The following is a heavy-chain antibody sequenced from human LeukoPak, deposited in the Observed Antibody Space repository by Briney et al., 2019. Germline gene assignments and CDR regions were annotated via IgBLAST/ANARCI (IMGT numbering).Heavy chain of an antibody. Sequence: PSETLSLTCAVYGGSFSDYYWSWIRQPPGKGLEWIGEISHSGSTNYNPSLKSRVTISVDTSKNQFSLKLSSVTAADTAVYYCARLPRASFYDSSGYYFDYWGQGTLVTVSS. CDR1: GGSFSDYY. D-gene: IGHD3-22*01. CDR3: ARLPRASFYDSSGYYFDY. CDR2: ISHSGST. J-gene: IGHJ4*02. V-gene: IGHV4-34*01.